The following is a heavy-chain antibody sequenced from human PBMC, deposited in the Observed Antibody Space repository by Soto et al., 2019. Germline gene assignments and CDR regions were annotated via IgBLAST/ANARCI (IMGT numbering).Heavy chain of an antibody. D-gene: IGHD1-26*01. Sequence: SSETLSLTCTVSGASITSYYWSWIRQPPGKELEWIGYISYSGYTNYNPSLKSRVTISFDTSKNQFSLKLSSATAADTAVYYCARHYDAYSGSYPFDYWGQGILVTVSS. CDR1: GASITSYY. CDR3: ARHYDAYSGSYPFDY. CDR2: ISYSGYT. V-gene: IGHV4-59*08. J-gene: IGHJ4*02.